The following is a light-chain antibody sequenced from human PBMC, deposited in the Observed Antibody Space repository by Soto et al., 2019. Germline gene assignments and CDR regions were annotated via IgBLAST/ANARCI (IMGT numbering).Light chain of an antibody. J-gene: IGKJ4*01. CDR3: QQSYSGPLT. Sequence: MTQSTSSLSASVGDRVTITWRARQSISSYLNWYQQKPGKAPKVLIYAASSLQSGVPSRFSGIGSGTDFTLSISSLQPEHFATYYCQQSYSGPLTFGRGTKVDLK. V-gene: IGKV1-39*01. CDR2: AAS. CDR1: QSISSY.